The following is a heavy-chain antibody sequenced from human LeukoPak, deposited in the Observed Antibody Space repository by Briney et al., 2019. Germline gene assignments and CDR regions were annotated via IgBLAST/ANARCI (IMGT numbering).Heavy chain of an antibody. D-gene: IGHD2-2*01. CDR1: GYTFTSYY. J-gene: IGHJ4*02. V-gene: IGHV1-46*01. Sequence: VASVKVSCKASGYTFTSYYMHWVRQAPGQGLEWMGIINPSGGSTSYAQKFQGRVTMTRDTSTSTVYMELSSLRSEDTAVYYCARVPAAMRRLGDYFDYWGQGTLVTVSS. CDR2: INPSGGST. CDR3: ARVPAAMRRLGDYFDY.